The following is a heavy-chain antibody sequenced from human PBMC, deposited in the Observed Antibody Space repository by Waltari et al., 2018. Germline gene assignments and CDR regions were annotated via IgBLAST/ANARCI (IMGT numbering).Heavy chain of an antibody. CDR1: GGSISSSSYY. Sequence: QLQLQESGPGLVKPSETLSLTCTVSGGSISSSSYYWGWIRQPPGKGLEWIGSIYYSGSTYYNPSLKSRVTISVDTSKNQFSLKLSSVTAADTAVYYCARRALLTGWDAFDIWGQGTMVTVSS. V-gene: IGHV4-39*01. CDR2: IYYSGST. CDR3: ARRALLTGWDAFDI. J-gene: IGHJ3*02. D-gene: IGHD1-26*01.